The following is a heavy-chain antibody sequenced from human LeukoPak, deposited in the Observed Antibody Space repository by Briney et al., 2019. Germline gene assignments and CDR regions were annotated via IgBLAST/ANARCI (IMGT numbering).Heavy chain of an antibody. CDR3: ARVPYCSSTSCYAIFDY. V-gene: IGHV3-48*03. CDR1: GFTFSSYE. J-gene: IGHJ4*02. Sequence: GGSLRLSCAASGFTFSSYEMNWVRQAPGKGLEWVSYISSSGSTIYYADSVKGRFTISRDNAKNSLYLQMNSLRAEDTAVYYCARVPYCSSTSCYAIFDYWGQGALVTVSS. CDR2: ISSSGSTI. D-gene: IGHD2-2*01.